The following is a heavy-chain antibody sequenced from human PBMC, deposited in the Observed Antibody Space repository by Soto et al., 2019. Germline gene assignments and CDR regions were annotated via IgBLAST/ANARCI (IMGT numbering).Heavy chain of an antibody. Sequence: EMQLVESGGGLVNPGGSLRLSCAASGLIVNNNYMNWVRQAPGKGLEWVSVIHSGNSASYADSVMGRFTISRHNSKNXXXLQMNSLXXXXXXXXXXXXXXGYCSGGICYRYMDVWGKGTTVTVSS. V-gene: IGHV3-53*04. D-gene: IGHD2-15*01. J-gene: IGHJ6*03. CDR3: XXXXGYCSGGICYRYMDV. CDR2: IHSGNSA. CDR1: GLIVNNNY.